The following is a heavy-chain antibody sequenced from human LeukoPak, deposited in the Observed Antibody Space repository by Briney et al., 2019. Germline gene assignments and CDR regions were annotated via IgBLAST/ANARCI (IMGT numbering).Heavy chain of an antibody. D-gene: IGHD2-21*01. CDR3: ARDEVLFYAFDT. V-gene: IGHV4-39*07. Sequence: SETLSLTCTVSGGSISSSSYYWGWIRQPPWKGLEWIGSIYYSGSTYYNPSLKSRVTISVDTSKNQFSLKLSSVTAADTAVYYCARDEVLFYAFDTWGQGTVVTVSS. J-gene: IGHJ3*02. CDR1: GGSISSSSYY. CDR2: IYYSGST.